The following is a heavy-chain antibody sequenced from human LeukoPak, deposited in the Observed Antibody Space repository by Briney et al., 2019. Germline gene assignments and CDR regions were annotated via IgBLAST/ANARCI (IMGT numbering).Heavy chain of an antibody. CDR2: IEQDGSQK. CDR3: AKDEGTQPIAAAAND. V-gene: IGHV3-7*01. D-gene: IGHD6-13*01. J-gene: IGHJ4*02. CDR1: GFTFSSYW. Sequence: PGGSLRLSCATSGFTFSSYWMSWVRQAPGKGLEWVANIEQDGSQKHYVDSVKGRFTISRDNAKNLMYLQMNSLRAEDTAVYYCAKDEGTQPIAAAANDWGQGTLVTVSS.